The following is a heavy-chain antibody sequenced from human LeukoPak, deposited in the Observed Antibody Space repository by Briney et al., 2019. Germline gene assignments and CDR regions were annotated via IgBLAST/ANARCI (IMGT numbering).Heavy chain of an antibody. D-gene: IGHD3-10*01. CDR1: GFTFSSYW. Sequence: GGSLRLSCAASGFTFSSYWMSWVRQAPGKGLEWVANIKQDGSEKYYVDSVKGRFTISRDNSKNTLYQQMNSLRAEDTAVYYCAKLHGLWFGESFDYWGQGTLVTVSS. CDR2: IKQDGSEK. J-gene: IGHJ4*02. V-gene: IGHV3-7*03. CDR3: AKLHGLWFGESFDY.